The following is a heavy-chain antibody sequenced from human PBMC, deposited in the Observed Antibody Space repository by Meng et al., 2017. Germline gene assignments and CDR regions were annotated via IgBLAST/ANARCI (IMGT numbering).Heavy chain of an antibody. Sequence: VQLWQAGAEGKKPGSSVKVSCKASGGTFSSYAISWVRQAPGQGLEWMGWVNPINGKTGYAQKFQGRLTMTRDTSIRTAYMELSSLKSEDTAIYYCARGGDYSSWDYWGQGTLVTVSS. CDR1: GGTFSSYA. CDR2: VNPINGKT. V-gene: IGHV1-8*02. CDR3: ARGGDYSSWDY. J-gene: IGHJ4*02. D-gene: IGHD4-11*01.